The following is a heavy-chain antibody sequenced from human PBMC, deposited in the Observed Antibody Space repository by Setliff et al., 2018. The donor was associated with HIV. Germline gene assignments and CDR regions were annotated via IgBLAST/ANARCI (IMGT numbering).Heavy chain of an antibody. J-gene: IGHJ5*02. CDR2: IYYSGST. CDR1: NDSISSGGYY. Sequence: PSETLSLTCTVSNDSISSGGYYWSWIRQHPGKGLEWVGYIYYSGSTYYNPSLKSRVTISGDTSKNQFSLNLRSVTAADTAVYYCAREAQYSSSWSGRRVTWFDAWGQGTPVTVSS. D-gene: IGHD6-13*01. V-gene: IGHV4-31*03. CDR3: AREAQYSSSWSGRRVTWFDA.